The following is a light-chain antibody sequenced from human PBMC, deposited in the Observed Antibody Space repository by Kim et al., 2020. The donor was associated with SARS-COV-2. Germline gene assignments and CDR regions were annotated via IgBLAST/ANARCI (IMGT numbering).Light chain of an antibody. Sequence: SASVGDRVTITCRASQSVDNLWAWYQQKPGKAPNLLIHKASTLESGVPSRFSGSASGTESTLTISSLQPDDFATYYCQRYNDYPLTFGGGTKLEIK. CDR3: QRYNDYPLT. CDR2: KAS. J-gene: IGKJ4*01. CDR1: QSVDNL. V-gene: IGKV1-5*03.